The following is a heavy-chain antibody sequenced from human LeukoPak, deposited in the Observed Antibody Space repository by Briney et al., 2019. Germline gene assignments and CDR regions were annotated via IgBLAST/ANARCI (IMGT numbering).Heavy chain of an antibody. CDR2: FDPEDGET. Sequence: ASVKVSCKVSGYTLTELSMHWVRQAPGKGLEWMGGFDPEDGETIYAQKFQGRVTMTKDTSTDTAYMELSSLRSEDTAVYYCATVPLLALYGMDVWGQGTTVTVSS. CDR1: GYTLTELS. CDR3: ATVPLLALYGMDV. V-gene: IGHV1-24*01. J-gene: IGHJ6*02. D-gene: IGHD3-3*02.